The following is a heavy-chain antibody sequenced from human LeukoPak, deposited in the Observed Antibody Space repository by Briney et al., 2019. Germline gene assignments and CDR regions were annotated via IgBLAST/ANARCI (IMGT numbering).Heavy chain of an antibody. J-gene: IGHJ3*02. CDR2: IYTSGST. V-gene: IGHV4-4*09. Sequence: SDTLSLTCTVSGGSISSYYWSWIRQPPGKGLEWIGYIYTSGSTNYNPSLKSRVTISVDTSKNQFSLKLSSVTAADTAVYYCARQSYYYDSSGYYYNAFDIWGQGTMVTVSS. D-gene: IGHD3-22*01. CDR1: GGSISSYY. CDR3: ARQSYYYDSSGYYYNAFDI.